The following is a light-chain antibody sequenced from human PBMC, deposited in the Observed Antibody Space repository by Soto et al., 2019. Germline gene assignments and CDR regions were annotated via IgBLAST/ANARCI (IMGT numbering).Light chain of an antibody. Sequence: QSVLTQPPSVSAAPGQKVTISCSGSSSNIGRNSVSWYQQFPGTVPKLLIYDDNKRPSEIPDRFSGSKSGTSATLGITGLQTGDEADYYCATWDSGLSAGVFGGGTKVTVL. CDR2: DDN. V-gene: IGLV1-51*01. J-gene: IGLJ3*02. CDR3: ATWDSGLSAGV. CDR1: SSNIGRNS.